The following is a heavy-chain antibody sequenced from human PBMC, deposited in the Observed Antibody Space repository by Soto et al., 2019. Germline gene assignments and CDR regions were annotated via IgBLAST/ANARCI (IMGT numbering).Heavy chain of an antibody. CDR1: GFTFDDYA. CDR2: ISWNSGSI. J-gene: IGHJ4*02. V-gene: IGHV3-9*01. CDR3: AKDRGLVLSFYFDY. D-gene: IGHD6-19*01. Sequence: EVQLVESGGGLVQPGRSLTLSCAASGFTFDDYAMHWARQAPGKGLEWVSGISWNSGSIGYADSVKGRFTISRDNAKNSLYLQRNSLRAEDTALYYWAKDRGLVLSFYFDYWGQGTLVTVSS.